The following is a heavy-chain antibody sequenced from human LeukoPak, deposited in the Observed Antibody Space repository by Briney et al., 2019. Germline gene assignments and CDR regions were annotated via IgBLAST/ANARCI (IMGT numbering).Heavy chain of an antibody. Sequence: SQTLSLTCTVSGGSISSGSYYWSWIRQPAGKGLEWIGRIYTGGSTNYNPSLKSRVTMSVDTSKNQFSLKLSSVTAADTAVYYCARGTMVRASDYYYMDVWGKGTTVTVSS. CDR1: GGSISSGSYY. CDR3: ARGTMVRASDYYYMDV. CDR2: IYTGGST. J-gene: IGHJ6*03. D-gene: IGHD3-10*01. V-gene: IGHV4-61*02.